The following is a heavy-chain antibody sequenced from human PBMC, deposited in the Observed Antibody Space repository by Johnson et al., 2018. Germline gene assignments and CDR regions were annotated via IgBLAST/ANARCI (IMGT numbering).Heavy chain of an antibody. V-gene: IGHV3-74*03. CDR3: ANTYDKETSLQN. Sequence: VQLQESGGGLVQPGGSLRLSCAASGFTFSNDWMHWVRQGPGKGLVWVSRINSDGSRTAYADSVKGLFTISSDNSENMLYLQMNSLRDEYTAVYYCANTYDKETSLQNWYQGTLGTVAS. D-gene: IGHD1/OR15-1a*01. CDR1: GFTFSNDW. J-gene: IGHJ1*01. CDR2: INSDGSRT.